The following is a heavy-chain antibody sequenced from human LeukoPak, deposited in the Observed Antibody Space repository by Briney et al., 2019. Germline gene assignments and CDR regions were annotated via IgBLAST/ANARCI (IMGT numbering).Heavy chain of an antibody. Sequence: ASVKVSCKASGYTFTGYYMHWVRQAPGQGLEWRGWINPNSGGTNYAQKFQGRVTMTRDTSISTAYMELSRLRSDDTAVYYCARDLVTTFTYYYYMDVWGKGTTVTVSS. CDR3: ARDLVTTFTYYYYMDV. D-gene: IGHD4-17*01. V-gene: IGHV1-2*02. CDR1: GYTFTGYY. CDR2: INPNSGGT. J-gene: IGHJ6*03.